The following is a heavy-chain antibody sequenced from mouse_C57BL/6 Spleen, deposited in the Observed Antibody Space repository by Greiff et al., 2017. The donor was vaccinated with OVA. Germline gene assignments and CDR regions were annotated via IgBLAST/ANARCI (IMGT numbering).Heavy chain of an antibody. D-gene: IGHD1-1*02. CDR2: ISSGSSNI. V-gene: IGHV5-17*01. CDR1: GFTFSDYG. CDR3: ARRAMYYGWYFDV. Sequence: EVQVVESGGGLVKPGGSLKLSCAASGFTFSDYGLHLFRQAPEKGLEWVAYISSGSSNIYSAASVQGRFTISRDNAKNNLFLQMTSLRSEDTAMYYCARRAMYYGWYFDVWGTGTTVTVSA. J-gene: IGHJ1*03.